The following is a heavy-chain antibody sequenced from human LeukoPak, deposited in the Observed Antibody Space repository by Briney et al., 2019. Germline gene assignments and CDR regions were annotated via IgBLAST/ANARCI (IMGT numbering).Heavy chain of an antibody. CDR1: GGSISSSSYY. CDR2: IYYSGST. V-gene: IGHV4-39*01. CDR3: ARQITALDYYYYGMDV. D-gene: IGHD1-14*01. Sequence: PSETLSLTCTVSGGSISSSSYYWGWIRQPSGKGLEWIGSIYYSGSTYYNPSLKSRVTISVDTSKNQFSLTLSSVTAADTAVYYCARQITALDYYYYGMDVWGQGTTVTVSS. J-gene: IGHJ6*02.